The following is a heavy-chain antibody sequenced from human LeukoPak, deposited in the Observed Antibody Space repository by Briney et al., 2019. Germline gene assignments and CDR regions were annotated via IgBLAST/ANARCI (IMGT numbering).Heavy chain of an antibody. CDR2: IYYSGSI. CDR3: ARYTSGTHSLDY. Sequence: SETLSLTCTVSGGSISSSNYWWGWIRQPPGKGLEWIGIIYYSGSIYYNPSLKSRVTISVDTSKNQFSLKLSSVTAADTAVFYCARYTSGTHSLDYWGQGTLVTVSS. V-gene: IGHV4-39*01. J-gene: IGHJ4*02. D-gene: IGHD6-19*01. CDR1: GGSISSSNYW.